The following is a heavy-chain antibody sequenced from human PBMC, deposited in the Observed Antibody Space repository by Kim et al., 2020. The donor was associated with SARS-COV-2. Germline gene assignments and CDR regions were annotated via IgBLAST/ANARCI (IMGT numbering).Heavy chain of an antibody. CDR2: MSYDGKNK. CDR3: AKDLVSGETDFYGMDV. V-gene: IGHV3-30*18. D-gene: IGHD3-16*01. CDR1: GFTFSSSG. J-gene: IGHJ6*02. Sequence: LSLTCAASGFTFSSSGLYWVRPAPGKGLEWVAGMSYDGKNKYYVESVKGRFTISRDNSNNTLYLQMNNLRAEDTAMYYCAKDLVSGETDFYGMDVWGQGTTVTLS.